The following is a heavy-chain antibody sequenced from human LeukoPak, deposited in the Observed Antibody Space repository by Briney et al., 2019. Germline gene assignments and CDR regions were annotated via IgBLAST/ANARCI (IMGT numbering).Heavy chain of an antibody. J-gene: IGHJ4*02. CDR2: IRSKADGGTT. CDR3: ARDDRPYGHDFDY. Sequence: GGSLRLSCAASGFTFNNDWINWFRQAPGRGLEWVGFIRSKADGGTTEYAASVKGRFTISRDDSKNVAYLQINNLRAEDTALYYCARDDRPYGHDFDYWGQGTLVTVSS. CDR1: GFTFNNDW. V-gene: IGHV3-71*01. D-gene: IGHD4-17*01.